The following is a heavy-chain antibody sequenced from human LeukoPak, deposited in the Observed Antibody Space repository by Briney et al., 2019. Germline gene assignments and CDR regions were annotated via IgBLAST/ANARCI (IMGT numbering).Heavy chain of an antibody. Sequence: SETLSLTCTVSGGSISSSSYYRGWIRQPPGKGLEWIGSIYYSGSTYYNPSLKSRVTISVDTSKNQFSLKLSSVTAADTAVYYCARPRESYYYFDYWGQGTLVTVSS. D-gene: IGHD1-26*01. V-gene: IGHV4-39*01. CDR2: IYYSGST. J-gene: IGHJ4*02. CDR1: GGSISSSSYY. CDR3: ARPRESYYYFDY.